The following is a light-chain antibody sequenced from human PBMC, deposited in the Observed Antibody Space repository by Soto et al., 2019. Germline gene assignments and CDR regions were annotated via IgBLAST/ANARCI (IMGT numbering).Light chain of an antibody. J-gene: IGKJ1*01. V-gene: IGKV1-5*01. CDR1: QSIGNY. CDR2: DAV. CDR3: QHYNNYPGT. Sequence: DIQMTQSPSSLSASVGDRVTITCRASQSIGNYLAWYQQKPGKAPKRLIYDAVSLERGVPSRFSGSGSGTEFTLTISSLQPDDFATYFCQHYNNYPGTFGQGTRVDIK.